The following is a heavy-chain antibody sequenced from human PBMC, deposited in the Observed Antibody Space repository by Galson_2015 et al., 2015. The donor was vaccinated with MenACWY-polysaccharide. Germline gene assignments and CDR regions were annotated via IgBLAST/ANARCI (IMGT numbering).Heavy chain of an antibody. Sequence: SLRLSCAASGFSFCANGMSWVRQAPGRGLEWVSGSGRGGGLYYADSVKGRFTVSRDNSKNTLYLQMNNLRAEDTAVYYCAKVGPRSSWTMGIDYWGQGTLVPVSS. V-gene: IGHV3-23*01. J-gene: IGHJ4*02. CDR1: GFSFCANG. CDR3: AKVGPRSSWTMGIDY. CDR2: SGRGGGL. D-gene: IGHD6-13*01.